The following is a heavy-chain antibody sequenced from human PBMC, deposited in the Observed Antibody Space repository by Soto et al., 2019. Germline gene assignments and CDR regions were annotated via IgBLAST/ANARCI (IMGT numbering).Heavy chain of an antibody. CDR1: GYTLTELS. CDR3: ATRGLRYFDSWFDP. D-gene: IGHD3-9*01. Sequence: ASVKVSCKVSGYTLTELSMHWVRQAPGKGLEWMRGFDPEDVESIYAQKFQGRVTMTEDTFTDTAYMELSSLRSEDTAVYYCATRGLRYFDSWFDPWGQGTLVTVSS. CDR2: FDPEDVES. V-gene: IGHV1-24*01. J-gene: IGHJ5*02.